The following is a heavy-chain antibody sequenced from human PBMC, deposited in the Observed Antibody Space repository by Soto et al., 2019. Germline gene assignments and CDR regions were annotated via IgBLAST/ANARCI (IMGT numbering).Heavy chain of an antibody. CDR1: GYTFTSYA. D-gene: IGHD2-15*01. CDR3: ARGPGGPDGPGDY. Sequence: QVQLVQSGAEVKKPGASVKVSCKASGYTFTSYAMHWVRQAPGQRLEWMGWINAGNGNTKYSQKFQGRVTITRDTSASTAYMELSNLRSEDTAVYYCARGPGGPDGPGDYWGQGNLVTVSS. J-gene: IGHJ4*02. V-gene: IGHV1-3*01. CDR2: INAGNGNT.